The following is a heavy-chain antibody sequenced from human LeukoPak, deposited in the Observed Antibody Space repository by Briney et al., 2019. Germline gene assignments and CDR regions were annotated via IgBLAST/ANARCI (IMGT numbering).Heavy chain of an antibody. D-gene: IGHD6-13*01. CDR1: GFIFSNYG. CDR3: ARDMGRAWYGPPDY. V-gene: IGHV3-33*01. Sequence: SLQISCAASGFIFSNYGMHWVLQAPGKRLEWVAVIWNDGSETFHADSVKGRFRIARDNSKNTLYLQMNSLRAEDTAVYFCARDMGRAWYGPPDYWGHGTPGSVSS. J-gene: IGHJ4*03. CDR2: IWNDGSET.